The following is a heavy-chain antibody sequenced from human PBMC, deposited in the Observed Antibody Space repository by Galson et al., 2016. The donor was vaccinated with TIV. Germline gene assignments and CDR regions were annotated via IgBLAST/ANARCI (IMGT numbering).Heavy chain of an antibody. V-gene: IGHV1-8*02. Sequence: SVKVSCKASGYSFINHDINWVRQATGQGLEWMGWMNPYSGNTGYAQKFQGRVTMTRNTTISTAYMELNSPTSEDTAVYYCARAVGGNWFDPWGQGTLATVSS. CDR1: GYSFINHD. J-gene: IGHJ5*02. CDR2: MNPYSGNT. D-gene: IGHD3-16*01. CDR3: ARAVGGNWFDP.